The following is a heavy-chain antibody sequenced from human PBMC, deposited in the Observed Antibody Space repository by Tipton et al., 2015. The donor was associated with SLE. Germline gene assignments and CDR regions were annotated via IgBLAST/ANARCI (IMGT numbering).Heavy chain of an antibody. V-gene: IGHV4-4*08. CDR1: GDSISSYY. CDR3: ARNPITMVRGVIPGAFDI. CDR2: IYTSGST. Sequence: GLVKPSETLSVICAVSGDSISSYYWSWIRQPPGKGLEWIGYIYTSGSTNYNPSLKSRVTISVDTSKNQFSLKLSSVTAADTAVYYCARNPITMVRGVIPGAFDIWGQGTMVTVSS. D-gene: IGHD3-10*01. J-gene: IGHJ3*02.